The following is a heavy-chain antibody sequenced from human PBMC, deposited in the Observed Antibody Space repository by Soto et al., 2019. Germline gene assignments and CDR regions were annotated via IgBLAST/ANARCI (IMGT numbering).Heavy chain of an antibody. D-gene: IGHD6-19*01. Sequence: EVQLVESGGGLVQPGGSLRLSCAASGFTFSNYWMSWVRQAPGKGLEWVANIKQDGSGKYYVDSVKGRFTISRDNAKNSLYLQMNSLRAGATAVYYCARAGGWPYADYWGQGTLVTVSS. J-gene: IGHJ4*02. CDR2: IKQDGSGK. CDR3: ARAGGWPYADY. V-gene: IGHV3-7*01. CDR1: GFTFSNYW.